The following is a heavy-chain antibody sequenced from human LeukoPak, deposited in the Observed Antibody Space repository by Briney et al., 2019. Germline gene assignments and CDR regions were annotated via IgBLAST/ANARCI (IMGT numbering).Heavy chain of an antibody. V-gene: IGHV1-2*02. CDR3: AGGGSSVWVYCFDP. Sequence: ASVKVSCKASGYTFTGYYMHWVRQAPGQGLEWMGWINPNSGGTKYAQKFQGRVTMTRDTSISTAYMELSRLRSDDTAVYYCAGGGSSVWVYCFDPWGQGTLVTVSS. CDR1: GYTFTGYY. D-gene: IGHD6-19*01. CDR2: INPNSGGT. J-gene: IGHJ5*02.